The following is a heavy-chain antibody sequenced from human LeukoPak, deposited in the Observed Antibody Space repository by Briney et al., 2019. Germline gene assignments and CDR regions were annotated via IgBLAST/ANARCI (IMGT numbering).Heavy chain of an antibody. J-gene: IGHJ6*04. D-gene: IGHD2-2*01. V-gene: IGHV3-30*02. CDR1: GFIFSTFG. Sequence: PGGSLRLSCAASGFIFSTFGMHWVRQAPGKGLEWVAFMRYDGSRRYYADSVKGRFTISRDTSKNTLYLQMNSLRAEDTAMYYCATYRLISSTSPLMDVWGKGTTVTISS. CDR2: MRYDGSRR. CDR3: ATYRLISSTSPLMDV.